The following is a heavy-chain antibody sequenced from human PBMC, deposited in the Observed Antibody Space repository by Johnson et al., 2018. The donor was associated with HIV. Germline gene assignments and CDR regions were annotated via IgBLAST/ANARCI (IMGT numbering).Heavy chain of an antibody. V-gene: IGHV3-66*01. CDR3: AREGPPRAFDI. Sequence: VQLVESGGGLVQPGGSLRLSCAASGFTFSSYWMSWVRQAPGKGLEWVSVIYSGGSTYYADSVKGRFTISRDNSKNTLYLQMNSLRAEDTAVYYCAREGPPRAFDIWGQGTMVTVSS. J-gene: IGHJ3*02. CDR1: GFTFSSYW. CDR2: IYSGGST.